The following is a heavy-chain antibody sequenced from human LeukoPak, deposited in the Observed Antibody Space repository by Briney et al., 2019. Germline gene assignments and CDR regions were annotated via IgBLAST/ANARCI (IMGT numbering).Heavy chain of an antibody. Sequence: SETLSLTCAVYGASFSDYCWNWIRQPPGKGLQWIGEINHRGITNYNPSLKSRVTISVDTSKNQFSLILTSVTAADTAVYYCARGIRCSSTSCYHYYYYMDVWGKGTTVTVSS. CDR2: INHRGIT. V-gene: IGHV4-34*01. D-gene: IGHD2-2*01. CDR3: ARGIRCSSTSCYHYYYYMDV. CDR1: GASFSDYC. J-gene: IGHJ6*03.